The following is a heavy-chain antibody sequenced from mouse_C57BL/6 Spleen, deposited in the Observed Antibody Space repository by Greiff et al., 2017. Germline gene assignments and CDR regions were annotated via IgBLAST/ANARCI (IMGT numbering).Heavy chain of an antibody. D-gene: IGHD2-1*01. Sequence: LQESGAELARPGASVKLSCKASGYTFTSYGISWVKQRTGQGLEWIGEIYPRSGNTYYNEKFKGKATLTADKSSSTAYMELRSLTSEDSAVYFCARSYYGNPYYYAMDYWGQGTSVTVSS. V-gene: IGHV1-81*01. CDR2: IYPRSGNT. CDR1: GYTFTSYG. J-gene: IGHJ4*01. CDR3: ARSYYGNPYYYAMDY.